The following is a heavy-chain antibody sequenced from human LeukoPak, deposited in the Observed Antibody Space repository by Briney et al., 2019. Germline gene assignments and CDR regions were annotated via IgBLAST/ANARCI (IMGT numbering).Heavy chain of an antibody. CDR2: IYNSGST. J-gene: IGHJ4*02. D-gene: IGHD6-13*01. CDR1: GDSFRYFY. V-gene: IGHV4-59*01. CDR3: ARGVVAAAGRTFDF. Sequence: PSETLSLTCTVSGDSFRYFYWSWLRQPPGKGLAWIGYIYNSGSTNYNPSLKSRVTISLDTSKNQFSLKLSSVTAADTAVYYCARGVVAAAGRTFDFWGQGTLVTVSS.